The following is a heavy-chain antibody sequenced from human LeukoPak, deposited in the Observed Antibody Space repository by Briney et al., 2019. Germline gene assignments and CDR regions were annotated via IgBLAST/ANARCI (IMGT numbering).Heavy chain of an antibody. CDR2: SYYSGST. D-gene: IGHD2/OR15-2a*01. CDR3: ARIDSILFARIDY. V-gene: IGHV4-39*01. CDR1: GGAIINRRYY. J-gene: IGHJ4*02. Sequence: SETLSLTCTVSGGAIINRRYYWGWIRQPPLKGLEWIGNSYYSGSTHYNPSPKRRATISVDTSKNQFSLRLSSVTAADTAVYYCARIDSILFARIDYWGQGTLVTVSS.